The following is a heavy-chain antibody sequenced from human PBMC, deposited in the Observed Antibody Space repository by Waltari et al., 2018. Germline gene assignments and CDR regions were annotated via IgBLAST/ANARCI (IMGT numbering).Heavy chain of an antibody. CDR2: NYYSAST. CDR3: ARHSKQPSTDY. CDR1: GGSISSSSYY. J-gene: IGHJ4*02. D-gene: IGHD2-2*01. Sequence: LQLQESGPGLVKPSETLSLPCTVSGGSISSSSYYWGLIGQAAGDGLEWIGSNYYSASTYYNPSIKSRVTISVDTSTNQVSLKRGSVTAADTAVYYCARHSKQPSTDYWGQGTLVTVSA. V-gene: IGHV4-39*01.